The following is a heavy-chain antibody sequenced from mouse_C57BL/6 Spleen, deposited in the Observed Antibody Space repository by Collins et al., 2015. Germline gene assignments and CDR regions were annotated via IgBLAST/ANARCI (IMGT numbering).Heavy chain of an antibody. CDR2: IRSKSNNYAT. CDR3: VRGGYDVAY. V-gene: IGHV10S3*01. D-gene: IGHD2-2*01. CDR1: GFTFNTNA. Sequence: VQLVETGGGLVQPKGSLKLSCAASGFTFNTNAMNWVRQAPGKGLEWVARIRSKSNNYATYYADSVKDRFTISRDDSQSMLYLQMNNLKTEDTAMYYCVRGGYDVAYWGQGTLVTVSA. J-gene: IGHJ3*01.